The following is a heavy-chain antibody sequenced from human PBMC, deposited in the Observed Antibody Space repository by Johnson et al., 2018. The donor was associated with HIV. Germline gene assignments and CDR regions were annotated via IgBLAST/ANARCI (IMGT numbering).Heavy chain of an antibody. J-gene: IGHJ3*02. CDR3: ASGDELGDDAFDI. V-gene: IGHV3-20*04. CDR2: IHWNGGST. Sequence: VHLVESGGGVVRPGGSLRLSCAASGFTFDDYGMSWVRQAPGKGLEWVSGIHWNGGSTGYADAVKGRFTSSRDNAKNSLYLQMNSQRAEDTALYYCASGDELGDDAFDIWGQGTMVTVSS. D-gene: IGHD7-27*01. CDR1: GFTFDDYG.